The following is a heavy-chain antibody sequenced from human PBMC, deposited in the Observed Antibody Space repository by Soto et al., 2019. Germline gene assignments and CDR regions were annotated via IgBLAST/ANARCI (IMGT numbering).Heavy chain of an antibody. V-gene: IGHV4-59*08. J-gene: IGHJ3*02. D-gene: IGHD5-12*01. Sequence: QVQLQESGPGLVKPSETLSLTCTVSGGSISSYYWSWIRQPPGKGLEWIGYIYYSGSTNYNPSLKSRVTISVDTSKNQFSLKLSSVTAADTAVYYCARTVDRNAFDTWGQGTMVTVSS. CDR1: GGSISSYY. CDR2: IYYSGST. CDR3: ARTVDRNAFDT.